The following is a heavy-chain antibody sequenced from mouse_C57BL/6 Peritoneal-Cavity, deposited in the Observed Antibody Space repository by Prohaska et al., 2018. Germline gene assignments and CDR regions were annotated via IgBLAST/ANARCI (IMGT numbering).Heavy chain of an antibody. CDR3: ARDWDLWYFDV. CDR2: IDPSDSYT. CDR1: GYTFTSYW. J-gene: IGHJ1*03. V-gene: IGHV1-69*01. Sequence: QVQLQQPGAELVIPGASVKLSCKASGYTFTSYWMHWVKQRPGQGLEWIGEIDPSDSYTNYNQKFKGKATLTVDKSSSTAYMQLSSMTSEDSAVYYCARDWDLWYFDVWGTGTTVTVSS. D-gene: IGHD4-1*01.